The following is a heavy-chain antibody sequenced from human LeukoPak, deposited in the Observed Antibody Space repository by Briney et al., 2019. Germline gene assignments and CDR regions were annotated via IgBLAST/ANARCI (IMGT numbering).Heavy chain of an antibody. V-gene: IGHV4-59*01. CDR3: ARGTNWNVVHAFDI. J-gene: IGHJ3*02. D-gene: IGHD1-1*01. CDR1: GGSISSYY. CDR2: IYYSGST. Sequence: SETLSLTCTVSGGSISSYYWSWIRQPPGKGLEWIGYIYYSGSTNCNPSLKSRVTISVDTSKNQFSLKLSSVTAADTAVYYCARGTNWNVVHAFDIWGQGTMVTVSS.